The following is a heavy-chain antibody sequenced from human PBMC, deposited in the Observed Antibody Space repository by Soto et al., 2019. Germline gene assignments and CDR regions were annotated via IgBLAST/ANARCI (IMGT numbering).Heavy chain of an antibody. CDR3: ARVSYHYVWGSSTGMDV. Sequence: PSETLSLTCSVSGGSISSNDWCWIRQPPGKGLEYIGYISYNGNTNYKPSLKSRVTISVDTSKNQFSLKMSSVTAADTAVYYCARVSYHYVWGSSTGMDVWGQGTMVTVSS. V-gene: IGHV4-59*01. CDR1: GGSISSND. D-gene: IGHD3-16*01. CDR2: ISYNGNT. J-gene: IGHJ6*02.